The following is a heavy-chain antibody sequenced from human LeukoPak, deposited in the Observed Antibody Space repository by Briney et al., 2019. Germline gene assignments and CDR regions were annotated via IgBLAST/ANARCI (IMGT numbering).Heavy chain of an antibody. V-gene: IGHV3-30-3*01. CDR1: GFTFSSYA. CDR3: ARDQTTVTTLGYGMDV. D-gene: IGHD4-11*01. Sequence: GRSLRLSCAASGFTFSSYAMHWVRQAPGEGLEWVAVISYDGSNKYYADSVKGRFTISRDNSKNTLYLQMNSLRAEDTAVYYCARDQTTVTTLGYGMDVWGQGTTVTVSS. CDR2: ISYDGSNK. J-gene: IGHJ6*02.